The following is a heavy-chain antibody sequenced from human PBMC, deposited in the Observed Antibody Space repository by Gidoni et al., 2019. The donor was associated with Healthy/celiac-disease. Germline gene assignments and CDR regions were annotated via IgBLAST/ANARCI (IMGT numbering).Heavy chain of an antibody. D-gene: IGHD4-17*01. J-gene: IGHJ4*02. CDR1: GGSISSYY. Sequence: QVQLQESGPGLVKPSATLSLPCTVSGGSISSYYWSWIRQPPGKGLEWIGYIYYSGSTNYNPSLKSRVTISVDTSKNQFSLKLSSVTAADTAVYYCARIDYGGSSLRPDYWGQGTLVTVSS. CDR3: ARIDYGGSSLRPDY. V-gene: IGHV4-59*08. CDR2: IYYSGST.